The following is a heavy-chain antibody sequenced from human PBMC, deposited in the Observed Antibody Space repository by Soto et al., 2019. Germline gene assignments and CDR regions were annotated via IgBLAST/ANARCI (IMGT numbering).Heavy chain of an antibody. V-gene: IGHV1-18*01. CDR3: ARAGAAPYYYYGLDV. Sequence: ASVKVSCTTSGYTLTAYDIYWVRQAPGQGLEWMGWIRAYNGDTNYAQKFQTRVTMTTDKSTDTAYMDLRSLTSDDTAIYYCARAGAAPYYYYGLDVWGQGTTVTVSS. J-gene: IGHJ6*02. D-gene: IGHD3-10*01. CDR1: GYTLTAYD. CDR2: IRAYNGDT.